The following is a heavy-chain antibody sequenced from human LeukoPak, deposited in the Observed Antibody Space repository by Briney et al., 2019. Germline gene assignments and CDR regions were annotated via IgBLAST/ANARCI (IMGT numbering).Heavy chain of an antibody. CDR1: GFTFRNHA. V-gene: IGHV3-23*01. Sequence: GGSLRLSCVASGFTFRNHAMTWVRQTPEKGLDWVSTVSASGDNTFFADSVQGRFAISRDNSKSVLYLEMNSLRVEDTAIYYCAIDFAFGNIMATIKRGIDYWGQGSLVIVSS. D-gene: IGHD5-24*01. CDR3: AIDFAFGNIMATIKRGIDY. J-gene: IGHJ4*02. CDR2: VSASGDNT.